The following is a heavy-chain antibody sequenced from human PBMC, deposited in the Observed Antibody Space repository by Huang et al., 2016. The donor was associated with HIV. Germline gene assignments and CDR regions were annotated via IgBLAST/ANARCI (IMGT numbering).Heavy chain of an antibody. CDR2: IRSKDYSETT. CDR1: GFTFGNYG. Sequence: EVQFVESGGGLVKPGRSMRLSCPAYGFTFGNYGMSWFRQAQGKGMEWVVFIRSKDYSETTEYAASVKGRFTISRDDSKSIAYLQMNSLKPEDTAVYYCTRDSVYPNYYDGSGFYFDYWGQGTLVTVSS. CDR3: TRDSVYPNYYDGSGFYFDY. D-gene: IGHD3-22*01. J-gene: IGHJ4*02. V-gene: IGHV3-49*05.